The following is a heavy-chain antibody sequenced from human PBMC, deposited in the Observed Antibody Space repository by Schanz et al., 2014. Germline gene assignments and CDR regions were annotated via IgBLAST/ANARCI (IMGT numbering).Heavy chain of an antibody. CDR1: GFTFSSYG. J-gene: IGHJ4*02. CDR3: ARDHTTESYYSAGPPIDY. Sequence: QVQLVQSGAEVKKPGRSLRLSCAASGFTFSSYGMHWVRQAPGKGLEWVAVIWYDGSNKYYADSVKGRFTISRDNSKNTLFLQMNSLRAEDTAVYYCARDHTTESYYSAGPPIDYWGQGTLLTVSS. V-gene: IGHV3-33*01. CDR2: IWYDGSNK. D-gene: IGHD1-26*01.